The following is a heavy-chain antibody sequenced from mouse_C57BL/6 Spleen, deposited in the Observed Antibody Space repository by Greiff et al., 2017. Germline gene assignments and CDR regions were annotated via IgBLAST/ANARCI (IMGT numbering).Heavy chain of an antibody. J-gene: IGHJ4*01. CDR3: ARGYGSSLYSMDY. Sequence: EVHLVESGGGLVKPGGSLKLSCAASGFTFSDYGMHWVRQAPEKGLEWVAYISSGSSTIYYADTVKGRFTISRDNAKNTLFLQMTSLRSDDTAMYYCARGYGSSLYSMDYWGQGTSVTVSS. V-gene: IGHV5-17*01. CDR2: ISSGSSTI. CDR1: GFTFSDYG. D-gene: IGHD1-1*01.